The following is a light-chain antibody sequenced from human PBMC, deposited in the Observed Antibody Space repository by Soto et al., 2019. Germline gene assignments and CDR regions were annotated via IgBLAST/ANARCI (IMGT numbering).Light chain of an antibody. J-gene: IGKJ2*01. V-gene: IGKV3-15*01. CDR2: DAS. Sequence: ETVMTQSPATLSVSPGERVTLSCRASQSINSNLAWYQQRPGQAPRVLIYDASTRATAVPARFSGSGSGTEFTLTISSLQSEDFAVYYCQQYNNWPPDYTFGHGTKLEIK. CDR3: QQYNNWPPDYT. CDR1: QSINSN.